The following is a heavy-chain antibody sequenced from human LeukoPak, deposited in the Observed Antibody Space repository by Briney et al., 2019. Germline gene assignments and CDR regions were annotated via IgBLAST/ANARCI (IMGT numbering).Heavy chain of an antibody. D-gene: IGHD2-15*01. V-gene: IGHV3-74*03. CDR1: GLTLSAYC. CDR2: INNDGSDT. CDR3: ASYCSGGSCYSEAYDAFDI. J-gene: IGHJ3*02. Sequence: GGSLRLSCAASGLTLSAYCMYWVRQGPGKGPEWVSFINNDGSDTKYADSVKGRFTISRDNSKNTLYLQMNSLRAEDTAVYYCASYCSGGSCYSEAYDAFDIWGQGTMVTVSS.